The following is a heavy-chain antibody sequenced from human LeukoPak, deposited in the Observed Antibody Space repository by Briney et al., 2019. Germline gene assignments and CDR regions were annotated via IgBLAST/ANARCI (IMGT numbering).Heavy chain of an antibody. CDR3: ARGAAVTEYYYYYYYMDV. CDR2: IYYSGST. V-gene: IGHV4-59*01. Sequence: SETLSLTCTVSGGSISSYYWSWIRQPPGKGLEWIGYIYYSGSTNYNPALKSRGTISVDTSKNQFSLKLSSVTAADTAVYYCARGAAVTEYYYYYYYMDVWGKGTTVTVSS. D-gene: IGHD6-13*01. CDR1: GGSISSYY. J-gene: IGHJ6*03.